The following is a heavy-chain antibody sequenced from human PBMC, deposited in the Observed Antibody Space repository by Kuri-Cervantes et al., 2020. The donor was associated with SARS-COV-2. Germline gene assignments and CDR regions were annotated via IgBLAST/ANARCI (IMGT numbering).Heavy chain of an antibody. CDR3: TRGLTLHYYDATRAFDI. D-gene: IGHD3-22*01. V-gene: IGHV3-49*03. J-gene: IGHJ3*02. CDR2: IRSKAYGGTT. Sequence: GGSLRLSCTASGFTFGDYAMSWFRQAPGKGLEWVGFIRSKAYGGTTEYAASVKGRFTISRDDSKSIAYLQMNSLKTEDTAVCYCTRGLTLHYYDATRAFDIWGQGTMVTVSS. CDR1: GFTFGDYA.